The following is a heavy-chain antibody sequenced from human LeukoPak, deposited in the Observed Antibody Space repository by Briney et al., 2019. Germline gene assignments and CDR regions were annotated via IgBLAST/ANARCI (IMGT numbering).Heavy chain of an antibody. V-gene: IGHV1-46*01. CDR2: IYPHDGTT. Sequence: ASVKVSCKASEYSFVSYYIHWVRQAPGEGLEWVGLIYPHDGTTNYAQKFQGRVTMTVDRSTTTFYMELSSLTSEDTAVYYCTRDRPHNWFDPWGQGTVVTVSP. J-gene: IGHJ5*02. CDR1: EYSFVSYY. CDR3: TRDRPHNWFDP.